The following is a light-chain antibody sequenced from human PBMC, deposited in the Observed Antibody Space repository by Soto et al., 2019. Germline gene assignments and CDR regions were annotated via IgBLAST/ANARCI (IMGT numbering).Light chain of an antibody. V-gene: IGKV1-9*01. CDR3: QQVNTYPLT. Sequence: DIQLTQSPSFLSASVGDRVTITCRASQDISSFLAWYQQKPGKAPKLLIYSASTLQSGVPSRFSGSGTGTDFTLTISSLQPEDFATHYCQQVNTYPLTFGGGTKVEIK. CDR1: QDISSF. J-gene: IGKJ4*01. CDR2: SAS.